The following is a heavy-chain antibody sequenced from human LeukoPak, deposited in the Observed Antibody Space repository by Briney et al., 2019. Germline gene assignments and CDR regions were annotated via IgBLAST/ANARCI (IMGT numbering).Heavy chain of an antibody. J-gene: IGHJ3*02. V-gene: IGHV4-34*01. Sequence: SETLSLTCAVYGGSLSGYYWSWIRQPPGKGLEWIGEINHSGSTNYSPSLKSRVIISVDMSKNQFSLKLSPVTAADTAVYYCARDTTTDTSIDAFDIWGQGTMVTVSS. CDR2: INHSGST. CDR1: GGSLSGYY. CDR3: ARDTTTDTSIDAFDI. D-gene: IGHD5-18*01.